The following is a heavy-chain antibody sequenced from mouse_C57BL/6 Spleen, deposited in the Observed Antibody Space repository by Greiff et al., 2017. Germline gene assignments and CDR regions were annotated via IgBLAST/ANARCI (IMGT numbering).Heavy chain of an antibody. V-gene: IGHV14-4*01. CDR3: TTYYGSSPWFAY. CDR1: GFNIKDDY. CDR2: IDPENGDT. D-gene: IGHD1-1*01. J-gene: IGHJ3*01. Sequence: ESGAELVRPGASVKLSCTASGFNIKDDYMHWVKQRPEQGLEWIGWIDPENGDTEYASKFQGKATITADTSSNTAYLQLSSLTSEDTAVYYCTTYYGSSPWFAYWGQGTLVTVSA.